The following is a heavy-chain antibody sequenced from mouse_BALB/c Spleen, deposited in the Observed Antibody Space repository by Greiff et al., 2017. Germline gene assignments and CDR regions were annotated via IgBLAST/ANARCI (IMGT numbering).Heavy chain of an antibody. Sequence: VQLQQSGPELVKPGASVKISCKASGYSFTGYYMHWVKQSHVKSLEWIGRINPYNGATSYNQNFKDKASLTVDKSSSTAYMELHSLTSEDSAVYYCAGRGDYYGSSPGYFDVWGAGTTVTVSS. J-gene: IGHJ1*01. D-gene: IGHD1-1*01. CDR1: GYSFTGYY. CDR3: AGRGDYYGSSPGYFDV. CDR2: INPYNGAT. V-gene: IGHV1-31*01.